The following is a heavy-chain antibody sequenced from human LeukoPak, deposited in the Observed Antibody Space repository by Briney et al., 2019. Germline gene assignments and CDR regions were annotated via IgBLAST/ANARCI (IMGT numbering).Heavy chain of an antibody. CDR1: GYTFTSYG. CDR2: INTNTGNP. J-gene: IGHJ6*03. CDR3: ARVEKDFWSGYYTYYYYYMDV. V-gene: IGHV7-4-1*02. D-gene: IGHD3-3*01. Sequence: ASVKVSCKASGYTFTSYGISWVRQAPGQGLEWMGWINTNTGNPTYAQGFTGRFVFSLDTSVSTAYLQISSLKAEDTAVYYCARVEKDFWSGYYTYYYYYMDVWGKGTTVTVSS.